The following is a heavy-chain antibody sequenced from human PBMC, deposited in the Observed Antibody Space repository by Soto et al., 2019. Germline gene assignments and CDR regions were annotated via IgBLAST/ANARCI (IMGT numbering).Heavy chain of an antibody. CDR3: AGSGPIPAYDSSGYRKYGFSV. Sequence: RLSCVASGLTLSDYYMTWIRQAPGRGLEWVAYISSNTKMIFYPDSVKGRFTISRDNAKNALFLEMSGLRVEDTATYYCAGSGPIPAYDSSGYRKYGFSVWGQGTKVTVSS. D-gene: IGHD3-22*01. CDR1: GLTLSDYY. J-gene: IGHJ3*01. CDR2: ISSNTKMI. V-gene: IGHV3-11*01.